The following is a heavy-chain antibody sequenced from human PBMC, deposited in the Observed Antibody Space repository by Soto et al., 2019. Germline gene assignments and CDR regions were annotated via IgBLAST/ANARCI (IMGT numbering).Heavy chain of an antibody. D-gene: IGHD3-3*01. CDR3: AREGYDFWSGYYTTDFDY. CDR1: GFTFSSYL. Sequence: GGSLRLSCAVSGFTFSSYLMHWVRQAPGKGLVWVSRINSDGSSTSYADSVKGRFTISRDNAKNTLYLQMNSLRAEDTAVYYCAREGYDFWSGYYTTDFDYWGQGTLVTVSS. CDR2: INSDGSST. V-gene: IGHV3-74*01. J-gene: IGHJ4*02.